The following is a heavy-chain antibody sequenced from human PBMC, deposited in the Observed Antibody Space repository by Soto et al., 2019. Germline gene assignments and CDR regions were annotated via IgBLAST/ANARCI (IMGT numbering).Heavy chain of an antibody. Sequence: QVQLQESGPGLVKPSETLSLTCTVSGGSISSYYWSWIRQPPGKGLEWIGYIYYSGSTNYNPSLKSRVTISVDPSKNQCSLKLSSVTAADTAVYYCARGGCSGGSCYGWFDPWGQGTLVTVSS. V-gene: IGHV4-59*01. J-gene: IGHJ5*02. CDR1: GGSISSYY. CDR3: ARGGCSGGSCYGWFDP. D-gene: IGHD2-15*01. CDR2: IYYSGST.